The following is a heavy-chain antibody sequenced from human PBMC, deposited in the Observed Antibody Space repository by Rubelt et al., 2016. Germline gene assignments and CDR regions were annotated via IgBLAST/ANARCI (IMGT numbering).Heavy chain of an antibody. V-gene: IGHV4-59*08. CDR1: GASIRSYY. Sequence: QVQLQESGPGLVKPSETLSLTCTVSGASIRSYYWSWIRQPPGKGLEWIGNIYYGGRTNYTTSLKSRVPMSVDTSTNQCSLMLSSVTAADTAVYYCARPSSSGSYGYWGQGTLVTVSS. J-gene: IGHJ4*02. CDR2: IYYGGRT. D-gene: IGHD1-26*01. CDR3: ARPSSSGSYGY.